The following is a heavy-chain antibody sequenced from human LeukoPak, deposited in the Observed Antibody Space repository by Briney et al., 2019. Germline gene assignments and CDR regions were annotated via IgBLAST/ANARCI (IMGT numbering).Heavy chain of an antibody. V-gene: IGHV1-69*13. CDR3: ARGDSVPLGGGNLLRVLYFND. J-gene: IGHJ1*01. CDR1: GYTFTGYY. Sequence: ASVKVSCKASGYTFTGYYMHWVRQAPGQGLEWMGGIIPMFGSTDYAQKFQGRLTITAYESTTTAYLELSSLRSEDTAVYYCARGDSVPLGGGNLLRVLYFNDWGQGTLVAVSS. CDR2: IIPMFGST. D-gene: IGHD4-23*01.